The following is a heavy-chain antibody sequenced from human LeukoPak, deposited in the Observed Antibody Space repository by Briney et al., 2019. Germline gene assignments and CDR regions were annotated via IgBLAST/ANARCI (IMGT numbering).Heavy chain of an antibody. CDR3: ARGVEDIVATGDAFDI. J-gene: IGHJ3*02. CDR2: ISAYNGNT. V-gene: IGHV1-18*04. D-gene: IGHD5-12*01. CDR1: GYTFTGYY. Sequence: ASVKVSCKASGYTFTGYYMHWVRQAPGQGLEWMGWISAYNGNTNYAQKLQGRVTMTTDTSTSTAYMELRSLRSDDTAVYYCARGVEDIVATGDAFDIWGHGTMVTVSS.